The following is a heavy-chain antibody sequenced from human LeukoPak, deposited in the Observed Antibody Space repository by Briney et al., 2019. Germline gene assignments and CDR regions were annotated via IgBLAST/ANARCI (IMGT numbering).Heavy chain of an antibody. Sequence: PGGSLRLSCAASGFTFSNAWMSWVRQAPGKGLEWVGRIKRKTDGGTTDYAAPVKGRFTISRDDSKNTLYLQMNSLKTEDTAVYYCTTDSFNIVVVTAAPPDYWGQGTLVTVSS. J-gene: IGHJ4*02. D-gene: IGHD2-21*02. CDR1: GFTFSNAW. V-gene: IGHV3-15*01. CDR2: IKRKTDGGTT. CDR3: TTDSFNIVVVTAAPPDY.